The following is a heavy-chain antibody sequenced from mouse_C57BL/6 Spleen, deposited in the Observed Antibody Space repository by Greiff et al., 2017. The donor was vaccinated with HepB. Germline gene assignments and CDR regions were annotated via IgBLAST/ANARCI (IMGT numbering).Heavy chain of an antibody. V-gene: IGHV1-52*01. CDR3: AREGGLYGSPFAY. CDR2: IDPSDSET. D-gene: IGHD1-1*01. J-gene: IGHJ3*01. CDR1: GYTFTSYW. Sequence: QVQLKQSGAELVRPGSSVKLSCKASGYTFTSYWMHWVKQRPIQGLEWIGNIDPSDSETHYNQKFKDKATLTVDKSSSTAYMQLSSLTSEDSAVYYCAREGGLYGSPFAYWGQGTLVTVSA.